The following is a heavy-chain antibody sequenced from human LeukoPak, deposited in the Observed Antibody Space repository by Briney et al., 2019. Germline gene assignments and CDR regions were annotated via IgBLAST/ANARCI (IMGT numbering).Heavy chain of an antibody. D-gene: IGHD2-15*01. CDR1: GFTFSTYE. V-gene: IGHV3-48*03. CDR2: ISSSGSSI. Sequence: GGSLRLSCAASGFTFSTYEMNWVRQAPGKGLEGLSYISSSGSSIYSADSVKGRFTISRDNAKNSLYLQMNSLRAEDTAVYYCARGLVVAATPPYSYYGMDVWGKGTTVTVSS. CDR3: ARGLVVAATPPYSYYGMDV. J-gene: IGHJ6*04.